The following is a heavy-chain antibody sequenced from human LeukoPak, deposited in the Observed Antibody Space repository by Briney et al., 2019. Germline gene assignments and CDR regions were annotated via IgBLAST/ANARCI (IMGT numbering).Heavy chain of an antibody. CDR2: INPSGGST. CDR1: GYTFTSYY. Sequence: VSVKVSCKASGYTFTSYYMHWVRQAPGQGLEWMGIINPSGGSTSYAQKFQGRVTMTRDTSTSTVYMELSSLRSEDTAVYYCARDSGGDYAAGYYYYGMDVWGQGTTVTVSS. D-gene: IGHD4-17*01. CDR3: ARDSGGDYAAGYYYYGMDV. J-gene: IGHJ6*02. V-gene: IGHV1-46*01.